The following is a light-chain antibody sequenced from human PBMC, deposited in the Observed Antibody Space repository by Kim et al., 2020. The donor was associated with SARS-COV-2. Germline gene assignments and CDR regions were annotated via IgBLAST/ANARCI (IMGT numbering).Light chain of an antibody. CDR3: MQGLQTPFT. V-gene: IGKV2-28*01. CDR2: LTS. CDR1: QSLLHSNGYKY. Sequence: PASISCRPSQSLLHSNGYKYLDWYVQKPGQSPQLLIYLTSRRASGVPDRFRGSGSGTDFTLEISKVEAEDVGVYYYMQGLQTPFTFGGGTKVDIK. J-gene: IGKJ4*01.